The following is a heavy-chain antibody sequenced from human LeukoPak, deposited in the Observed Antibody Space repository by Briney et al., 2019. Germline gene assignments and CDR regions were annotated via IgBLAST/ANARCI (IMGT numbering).Heavy chain of an antibody. V-gene: IGHV4-61*02. CDR1: GGSISSGSYY. CDR3: ASALPGIAAAGYYYYGMDV. D-gene: IGHD6-13*01. Sequence: KTSETLSLTCTVSGGSISSGSYYWSWIRQPAGKGLEWIGRIYTSGSTNYNPSLKSRVTISVDTSKNQFSLKLSSVTAAGTAVYYCASALPGIAAAGYYYYGMDVWGQGTTVTVSS. J-gene: IGHJ6*02. CDR2: IYTSGST.